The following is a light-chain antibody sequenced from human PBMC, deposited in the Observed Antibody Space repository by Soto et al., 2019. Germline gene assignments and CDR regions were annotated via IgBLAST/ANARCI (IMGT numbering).Light chain of an antibody. CDR1: QSISRY. CDR2: AAS. Sequence: DIQMTQSPSSLSASVGDRVTITCRAGQSISRYLNWYQQKPGKAPKLLIYAASSLQSGVPSRFSGSGSGTDFTLTISSLQPEDFATYYCQQSYNSPALTFGGGTKVEIK. CDR3: QQSYNSPALT. J-gene: IGKJ4*01. V-gene: IGKV1-39*01.